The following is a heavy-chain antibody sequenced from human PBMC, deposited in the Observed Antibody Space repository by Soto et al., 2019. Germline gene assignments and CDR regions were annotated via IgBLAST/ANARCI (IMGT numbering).Heavy chain of an antibody. CDR2: IYYSGST. CDR1: GGSISSYY. V-gene: IGHV4-59*01. Sequence: PSETLSLTCTVSGGSISSYYWSWIRQPPGKGLEWIGYIYYSGSTNYNPSLKSRVTISVDTSKNQFSLKLSSVTAADTAVYYCARGPMTPSNWLDPWGQGTLVTVSS. D-gene: IGHD2-15*01. CDR3: ARGPMTPSNWLDP. J-gene: IGHJ5*02.